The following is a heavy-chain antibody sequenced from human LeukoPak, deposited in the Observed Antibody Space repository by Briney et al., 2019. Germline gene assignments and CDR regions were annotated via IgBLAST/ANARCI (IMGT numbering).Heavy chain of an antibody. V-gene: IGHV3-7*05. J-gene: IGHJ4*02. Sequence: GGSLRLSCAASGFSFSGHWMNWVRQPPGKGLEWVAIIKADGSEKYYVDSVKGRFTISRDDAKRTVDLQMDNLRAEDTAIYYCAYRNNFEYWGQGALVTVSS. D-gene: IGHD1-26*01. CDR2: IKADGSEK. CDR3: AYRNNFEY. CDR1: GFSFSGHW.